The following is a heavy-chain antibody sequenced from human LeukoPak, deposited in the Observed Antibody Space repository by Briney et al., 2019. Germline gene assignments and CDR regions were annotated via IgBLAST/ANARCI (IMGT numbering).Heavy chain of an antibody. J-gene: IGHJ4*02. D-gene: IGHD3/OR15-3a*01. CDR2: ISYDGSDI. Sequence: GESLKISCAASGFAFSSSGMHWVRQAPGKGLEWVAVISYDGSDISYADSVKGRFTISRDTSKNTLYLQMNSLRVEDTAVYYCAKGAALILGSPDYWGQGTLVTVSS. V-gene: IGHV3-30*18. CDR1: GFAFSSSG. CDR3: AKGAALILGSPDY.